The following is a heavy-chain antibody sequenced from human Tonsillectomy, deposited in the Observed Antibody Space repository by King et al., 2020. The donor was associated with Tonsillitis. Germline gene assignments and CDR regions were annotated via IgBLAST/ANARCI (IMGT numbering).Heavy chain of an antibody. D-gene: IGHD1-14*01. CDR1: GFTFSNDW. Sequence: GQLVQSGGDLVKPGGSLRLSCAGSGFTFSNDWMSWVRQAPGKGLEWVGRIKNQIDGGTTDYAAPVKGRFTISRDDSKNTLDLQMNSLKSEDSAVYYCNKYNSRDAFNRWGQGKMVIVSS. CDR3: NKYNSRDAFNR. V-gene: IGHV3-15*01. J-gene: IGHJ3*02. CDR2: IKNQIDGGTT.